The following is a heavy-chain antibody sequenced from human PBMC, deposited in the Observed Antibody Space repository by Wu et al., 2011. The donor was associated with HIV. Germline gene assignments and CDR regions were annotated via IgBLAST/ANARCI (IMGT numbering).Heavy chain of an antibody. D-gene: IGHD6-19*01. Sequence: QVQLVQSGAEVKKPGSSVKVSCKTSGDTFSTSGISWVRQTPGQGLEWMGRIIPISGPANYAQKFQGRLTITADKSSNTATMELTSLKSEDTAVYYCATDPTVAVAGTKSFWGRGTLVSVSS. CDR1: GDTFSTSG. CDR2: IIPISGPA. V-gene: IGHV1-69*14. J-gene: IGHJ4*02. CDR3: ATDPTVAVAGTKSF.